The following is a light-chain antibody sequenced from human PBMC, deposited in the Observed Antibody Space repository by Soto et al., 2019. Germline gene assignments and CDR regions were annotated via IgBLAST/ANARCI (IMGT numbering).Light chain of an antibody. CDR3: QQYTNWPPFT. V-gene: IGKV3-15*01. J-gene: IGKJ2*01. Sequence: EVVLTQSPATLSVSPGEGASLSCRASQNVGTSLAWYQQKPGQAPRLLIYGASTRAAGVSARFSGSASRTEYTLTITSLQSEDSALYYCQQYTNWPPFTFGQGTRLAIK. CDR1: QNVGTS. CDR2: GAS.